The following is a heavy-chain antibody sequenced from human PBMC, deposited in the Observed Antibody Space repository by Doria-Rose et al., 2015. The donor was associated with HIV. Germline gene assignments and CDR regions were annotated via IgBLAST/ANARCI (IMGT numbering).Heavy chain of an antibody. D-gene: IGHD6-13*01. V-gene: IGHV2-26*01. CDR1: GVSLSSPGMG. J-gene: IGHJ4*02. Sequence: SGPVLVKPTETLTLTCTVSGVSLSSPGMGVSWIRQPPGKALEWLATIFSDDDRSYKTSLKSRLTISRGTSKSQVVLTMTDMDPVDTATYYCARIKSSRWYHKYYFDFWGQGTLVIVSA. CDR3: ARIKSSRWYHKYYFDF. CDR2: IFSDDDR.